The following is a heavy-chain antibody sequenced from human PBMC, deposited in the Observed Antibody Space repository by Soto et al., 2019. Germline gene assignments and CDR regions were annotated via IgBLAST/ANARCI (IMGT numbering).Heavy chain of an antibody. V-gene: IGHV4-59*01. CDR2: IYYSGST. D-gene: IGHD2-15*01. CDR3: AREWVHGGFDY. J-gene: IGHJ4*02. Sequence: ASETLSLTCTFSCGSIISYYWSWIRQPPGKGLEWIGYIYYSGSTNYNPSLKSRVTISVDTSKNQFSLKLSSVTAADTAVYYCAREWVHGGFDYWGQGTLVTVS. CDR1: CGSIISYY.